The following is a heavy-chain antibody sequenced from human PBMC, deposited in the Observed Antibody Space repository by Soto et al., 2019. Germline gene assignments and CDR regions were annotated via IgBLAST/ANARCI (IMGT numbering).Heavy chain of an antibody. CDR2: INQDVSER. J-gene: IGHJ4*02. Sequence: LRLSCAASGXTFSVQWMSWVRQAPGKGLEWVATINQDVSERYYVDSVKGRFSISRDNAKNSLYLQMNSLRAEDTAVYYCTTEEWYYFPSWGQGTLVTVSS. V-gene: IGHV3-7*03. D-gene: IGHD3-3*01. CDR3: TTEEWYYFPS. CDR1: GXTFSVQW.